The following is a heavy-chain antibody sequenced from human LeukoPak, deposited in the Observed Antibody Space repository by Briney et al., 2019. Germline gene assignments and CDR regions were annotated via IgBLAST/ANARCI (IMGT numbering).Heavy chain of an antibody. CDR3: AKDIYDSSGYSTWFDP. D-gene: IGHD3-22*01. CDR2: IRYDGSNK. V-gene: IGHV3-30*02. J-gene: IGHJ5*02. CDR1: GFTFSSYG. Sequence: GGSLRLSCAASGFTFSSYGMHWVRQAPGKGLEWVAFIRYDGSNKYYADSVKGRFTISRDNSKNTLYLQMNSLRAEDTAVYYCAKDIYDSSGYSTWFDPWGQGTLVTVSS.